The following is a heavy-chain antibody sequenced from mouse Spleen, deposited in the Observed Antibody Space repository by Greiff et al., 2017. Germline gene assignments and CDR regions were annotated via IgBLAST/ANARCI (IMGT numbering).Heavy chain of an antibody. V-gene: IGHV1-82*01. CDR2: IYPGDGDT. CDR1: GYAFSSSW. D-gene: IGHD2-4*01. CDR3: ARGGYYEDAMDY. J-gene: IGHJ4*01. Sequence: QVQLQQSGPELVKPGASVKISCKASGYAFSSSWMNWVKQRPGKGLEWIGRIYPGDGDTNYNGKFKGKATLTADKSSSTAYMQLSSLTSEDSAVYFCARGGYYEDAMDYWGQGTSVTVSS.